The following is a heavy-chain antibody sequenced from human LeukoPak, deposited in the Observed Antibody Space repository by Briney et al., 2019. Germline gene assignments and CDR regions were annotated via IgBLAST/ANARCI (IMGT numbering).Heavy chain of an antibody. CDR1: GGSISSTSYY. V-gene: IGHV4-39*01. CDR2: IYYSGST. Sequence: SETPSLTCTVSGGSISSTSYYWGWIRQPPGKGLEWIGSIYYSGSTYYNPSLKSRVTISVDTSKNQFSLKLSSVTAADTAVYYSARHGSSGWLLNNFDYWGQGILVTVSS. CDR3: ARHGSSGWLLNNFDY. J-gene: IGHJ4*02. D-gene: IGHD6-19*01.